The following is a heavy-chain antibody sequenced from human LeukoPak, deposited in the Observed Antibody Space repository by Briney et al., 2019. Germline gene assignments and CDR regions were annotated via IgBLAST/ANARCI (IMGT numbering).Heavy chain of an antibody. CDR2: IIPIFGTA. CDR3: ARARGLLKAHFDY. Sequence: ASVKVSCKASGGTFSSYAISWVRQAPGQGLEWMGGIIPIFGTANYAQKFQGRVTITTDESTSTAYMELSSLRSEDTAVYYCARARGLLKAHFDYWGQGTLVTVSS. D-gene: IGHD2-21*01. CDR1: GGTFSSYA. V-gene: IGHV1-69*05. J-gene: IGHJ4*02.